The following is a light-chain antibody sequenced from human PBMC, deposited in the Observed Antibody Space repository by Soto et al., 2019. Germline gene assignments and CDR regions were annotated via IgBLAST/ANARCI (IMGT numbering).Light chain of an antibody. V-gene: IGKV1-33*01. Sequence: DIKVTQFPSSLSASVGDRVTLTCQASEDVSDYVNWYQQKPGRAPKLLIYDASKLETGVPSRFSGSGSGTDFTLTIRDLQPEDFATYYCQLYKNVILTFGGGTRVDI. CDR2: DAS. J-gene: IGKJ4*01. CDR1: EDVSDY. CDR3: QLYKNVILT.